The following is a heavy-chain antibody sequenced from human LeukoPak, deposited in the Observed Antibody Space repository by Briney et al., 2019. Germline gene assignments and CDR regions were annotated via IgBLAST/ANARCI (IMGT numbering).Heavy chain of an antibody. CDR2: INPSGGTT. V-gene: IGHV1-46*01. D-gene: IGHD4/OR15-4a*01. CDR3: AALANDFDY. CDR1: GYTFTKYK. Sequence: SVKVSCKASGYTFTKYKIHWVRQAPGQGLEWMGLINPSGGTTNYAQSFQGRLSMTRATSTSTFYMELSSLRSDDTAMYYCAALANDFDYWGQGTLVTVSS. J-gene: IGHJ4*02.